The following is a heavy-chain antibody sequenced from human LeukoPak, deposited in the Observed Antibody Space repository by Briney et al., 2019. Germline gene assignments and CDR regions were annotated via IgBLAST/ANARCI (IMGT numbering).Heavy chain of an antibody. J-gene: IGHJ4*02. V-gene: IGHV3-53*01. D-gene: IGHD3-16*02. CDR2: IYAGGNT. CDR3: ARRVWGTNRYTDC. Sequence: GGSLRLSCAASGFTVSTSYMSWVRQAPGKGLEWVSIIYAGGNTYYADSVKGRFTISRDNSKNTLYLQMNSLRAEDTAVYYCARRVWGTNRYTDCWGQGTLVTVSS. CDR1: GFTVSTSY.